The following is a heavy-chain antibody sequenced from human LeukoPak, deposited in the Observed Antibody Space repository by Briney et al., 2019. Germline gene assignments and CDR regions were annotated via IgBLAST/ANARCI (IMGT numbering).Heavy chain of an antibody. J-gene: IGHJ6*02. CDR1: GYTFTGYY. CDR3: ATPRGDYYYGMDV. D-gene: IGHD3-10*01. V-gene: IGHV3-74*01. Sequence: SCKASGYTFTGYYMHWVRQAPGKGLVWVSRVNSDGSNTYYADSVKGRFTISRDNAKNTLYLQMNSLRAEDTAVYYCATPRGDYYYGMDVWGLGTTVTVSS. CDR2: VNSDGSNT.